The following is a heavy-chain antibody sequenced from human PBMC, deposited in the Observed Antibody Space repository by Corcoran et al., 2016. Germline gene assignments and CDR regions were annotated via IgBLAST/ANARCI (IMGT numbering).Heavy chain of an antibody. J-gene: IGHJ2*01. Sequence: QVQLQESGPGLVKPSQTLSLTCTVSGGSISSGGYYWSWIRQHPGKGLEWIGSIYYSGSTYYNPSLKSRVTISVDTSKNQFSLKLSSVTAADTAVYYCARDKAYDDSSGYYYWYVDLWGRGTLVTVSS. D-gene: IGHD3-22*01. V-gene: IGHV4-31*03. CDR1: GGSISSGGYY. CDR2: IYYSGST. CDR3: ARDKAYDDSSGYYYWYVDL.